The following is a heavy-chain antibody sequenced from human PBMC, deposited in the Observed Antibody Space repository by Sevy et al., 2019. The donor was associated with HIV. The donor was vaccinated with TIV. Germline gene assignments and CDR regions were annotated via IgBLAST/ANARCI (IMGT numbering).Heavy chain of an antibody. Sequence: GGSLRLSCAASGFTFNTYTMHWVRQAPGKGLEWVAAISHDGSNKNYADSVKGRFTVSRDNSKNTVSLQMNSLRREDTALYYCAREYYDFWSGPINSYFGMDVWGQGTTVTVSS. CDR3: AREYYDFWSGPINSYFGMDV. J-gene: IGHJ6*02. V-gene: IGHV3-30-3*01. D-gene: IGHD3-3*01. CDR2: ISHDGSNK. CDR1: GFTFNTYT.